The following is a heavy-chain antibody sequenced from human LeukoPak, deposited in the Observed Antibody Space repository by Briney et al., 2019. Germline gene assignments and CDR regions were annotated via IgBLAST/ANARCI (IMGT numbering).Heavy chain of an antibody. J-gene: IGHJ4*02. CDR3: AREHSYYYDSSGYDH. Sequence: ASVKVSCKASGYTFTGHYMHWVRQAPGQGLEWMGWINPNSGGTNYAQKFQGRVTMTRDTSISTAYMELSRLRSDDTAVYYCAREHSYYYDSSGYDHWGQGTLVTVSS. D-gene: IGHD3-22*01. CDR1: GYTFTGHY. V-gene: IGHV1-2*02. CDR2: INPNSGGT.